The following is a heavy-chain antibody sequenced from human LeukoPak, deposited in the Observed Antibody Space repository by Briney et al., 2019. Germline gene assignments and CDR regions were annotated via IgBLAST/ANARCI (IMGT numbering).Heavy chain of an antibody. Sequence: GASVKVSCEASGYTFIDYYLHWVRQAPGQGLEWMGWINPKSGGPNYSQRFQDRVTMTRDTSKNQFSLKLSSVTAADTAVYYCARGLGGIAAAGPFDYWGQGTPVTVSS. CDR2: INPKSGGP. D-gene: IGHD6-13*01. CDR3: ARGLGGIAAAGPFDY. CDR1: GYTFIDYY. V-gene: IGHV1-2*02. J-gene: IGHJ4*02.